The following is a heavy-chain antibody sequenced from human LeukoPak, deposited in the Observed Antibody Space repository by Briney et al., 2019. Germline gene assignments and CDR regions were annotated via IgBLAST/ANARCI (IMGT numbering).Heavy chain of an antibody. Sequence: SETLSLTCTVSGASISSSSSFFLAWIRQPPGKGLEWIGTMSNSGSTYYNPSLKSRVTISGDTSKNQFSLKLSSVTAADTAVFYCARRSQTTAGRGIDYWGQGTLVTVSS. CDR3: ARRSQTTAGRGIDY. CDR1: GASISSSSSFF. D-gene: IGHD6-13*01. J-gene: IGHJ4*02. CDR2: MSNSGST. V-gene: IGHV4-39*01.